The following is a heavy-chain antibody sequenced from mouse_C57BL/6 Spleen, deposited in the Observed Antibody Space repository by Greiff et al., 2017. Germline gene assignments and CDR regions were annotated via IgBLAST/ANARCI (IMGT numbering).Heavy chain of an antibody. CDR1: GYTFTSYW. D-gene: IGHD2-5*01. V-gene: IGHV1-5*01. CDR2: IYPGNSDT. Sequence: EVQLQQSGTVLARPGASVKMSCKTSGYTFTSYWMHWVKQRPGQGLEWIGTIYPGNSDTSYNQKFKGKAKLTAVTSASTAYMELSSLTNEDSAVYYCTRSRSKYVSFAYWGQGTLVTVSA. CDR3: TRSRSKYVSFAY. J-gene: IGHJ3*01.